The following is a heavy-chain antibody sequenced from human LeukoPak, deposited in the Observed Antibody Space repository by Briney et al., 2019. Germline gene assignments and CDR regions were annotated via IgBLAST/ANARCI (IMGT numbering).Heavy chain of an antibody. D-gene: IGHD3-3*01. CDR1: GGSISSYY. V-gene: IGHV4-4*07. CDR2: IYTSGST. Sequence: SETLSLTRTVSGGSISSYYWSWIRQPAGKGLEWIGRIYTSGSTNYNPSLKSRVTMSVDTSKNQFSLKLSSVTAADTAVYYCARVPTIITIFGVEGLHYMDVWGKGTTVTVSS. CDR3: ARVPTIITIFGVEGLHYMDV. J-gene: IGHJ6*03.